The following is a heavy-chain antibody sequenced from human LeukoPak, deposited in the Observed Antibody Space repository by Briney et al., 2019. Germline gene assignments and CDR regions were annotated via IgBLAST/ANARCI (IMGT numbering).Heavy chain of an antibody. D-gene: IGHD4-11*01. V-gene: IGHV1-2*02. Sequence: ASVKVSCKASGYTFTGYYMHWVRQAPGQGLEWMGWVNPNNGGTDYAQKFQGRVTMTRDTSISTAYMELSSLRSDDTAIYYCVRDDVTTKPLEFDYWGQGTLVTVSS. CDR3: VRDDVTTKPLEFDY. J-gene: IGHJ4*02. CDR2: VNPNNGGT. CDR1: GYTFTGYY.